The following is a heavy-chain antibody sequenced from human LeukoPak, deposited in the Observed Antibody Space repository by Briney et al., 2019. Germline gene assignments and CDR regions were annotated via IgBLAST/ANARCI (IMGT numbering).Heavy chain of an antibody. V-gene: IGHV1-2*02. CDR1: GYTFTGYY. Sequence: ASVKVSCKASGYTFTGYYMHWVRQAPGQGLEWMGWINPNSGGTNYAQKFQGRVTMTRDTSISTAYMELRSLRSDDTAVYYCARGLVATANFDYWGQGTLVTVSS. CDR2: INPNSGGT. CDR3: ARGLVATANFDY. J-gene: IGHJ4*02. D-gene: IGHD5-18*01.